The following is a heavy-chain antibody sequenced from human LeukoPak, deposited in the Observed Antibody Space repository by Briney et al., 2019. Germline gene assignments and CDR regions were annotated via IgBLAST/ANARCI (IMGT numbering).Heavy chain of an antibody. CDR3: AKGGVRYSYVDDY. Sequence: PGGSLRLSCAASGFTFSSYAMSWVRQAPGKGLEWVSAISGSGGSTHYADSVKGRFTISRDNSKNTLYLQMNSLRAEDTAVYYCAKGGVRYSYVDDYWGQGTLVTVSS. CDR2: ISGSGGST. J-gene: IGHJ4*02. D-gene: IGHD5-18*01. V-gene: IGHV3-23*01. CDR1: GFTFSSYA.